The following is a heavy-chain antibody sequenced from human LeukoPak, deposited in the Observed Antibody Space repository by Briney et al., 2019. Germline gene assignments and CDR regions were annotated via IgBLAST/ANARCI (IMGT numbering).Heavy chain of an antibody. V-gene: IGHV3-11*06. CDR3: ARLYFYDTRPTFDH. CDR1: GFTFSDYY. CDR2: ISSGSRAT. D-gene: IGHD3-22*01. J-gene: IGHJ5*02. Sequence: GGSLRLSCAASGFTFSDYYMSWLRQAPGKGLEWVSYISSGSRATNYADSVKGRFTISRDNAKKSLYLQMNSLRAEDTAVYYCARLYFYDTRPTFDHWGQGTLVTVSS.